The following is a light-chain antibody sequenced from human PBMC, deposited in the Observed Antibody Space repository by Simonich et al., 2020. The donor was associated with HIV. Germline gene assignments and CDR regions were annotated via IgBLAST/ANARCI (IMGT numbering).Light chain of an antibody. CDR2: DAS. J-gene: IGKJ2*01. CDR1: QSVSRSY. CDR3: QQYGSSPYT. Sequence: EIVMTQSPATLSVSPGERATLSCRAGQSVSRSYLAWYQQKPGLAPRLLIYDASNRATGIPDRFSGSGSGTDFTLTISRLEPQDFAVYYCQQYGSSPYTFGQGTKLEIK. V-gene: IGKV3D-20*01.